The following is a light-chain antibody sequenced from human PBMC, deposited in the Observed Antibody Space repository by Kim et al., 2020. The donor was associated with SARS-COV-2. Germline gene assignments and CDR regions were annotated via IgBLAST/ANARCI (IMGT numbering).Light chain of an antibody. Sequence: GQSITISCTGTSSDVGGYNYVSWYQQHPGKAPKLMIYDVSNRPSGVSNHFSGSKSGNTASLTISGLQAEDEADYYCSSYTSSFNYVFGTGTKVTVL. J-gene: IGLJ1*01. CDR3: SSYTSSFNYV. CDR1: SSDVGGYNY. V-gene: IGLV2-14*03. CDR2: DVS.